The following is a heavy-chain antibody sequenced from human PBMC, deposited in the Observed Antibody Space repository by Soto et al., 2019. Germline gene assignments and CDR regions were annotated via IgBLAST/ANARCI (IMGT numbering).Heavy chain of an antibody. CDR3: ERVAERYGYCSTDGCDYLVW. CDR2: MNPNSGNT. Sequence: QVQLVQSGAEVKKPGASVKVSCKASGYTFTSYDINWVRQATGQGLEWMGWMNPNSGNTGYAQKLQGRVTMTRNTCISTSFMELRSLGSEYAAVYYGERVAERYGYCSTDGCDYLVWWGQGTLVTVSS. V-gene: IGHV1-8*01. CDR1: GYTFTSYD. J-gene: IGHJ4*02. D-gene: IGHD2-2*01.